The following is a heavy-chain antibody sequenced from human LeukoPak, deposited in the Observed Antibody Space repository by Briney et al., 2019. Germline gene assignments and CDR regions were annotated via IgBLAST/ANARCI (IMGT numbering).Heavy chain of an antibody. CDR1: GGSINAFY. Sequence: PSETLSLTCTVSGGSINAFYWSWIRQPPGKGLEWIAYVRDNGENNYNPSLKSRVAISLDTANNQISLRLNFVTAADTAIYYCARQPANTAAFDVWGQGTMVTVSS. CDR3: ARQPANTAAFDV. CDR2: VRDNGEN. V-gene: IGHV4-59*08. D-gene: IGHD2-2*02. J-gene: IGHJ3*01.